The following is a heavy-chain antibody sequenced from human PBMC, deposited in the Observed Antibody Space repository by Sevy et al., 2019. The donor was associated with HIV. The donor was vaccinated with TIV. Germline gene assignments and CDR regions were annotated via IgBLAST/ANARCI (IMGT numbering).Heavy chain of an antibody. CDR3: ARDEAVAHLRANWFDP. D-gene: IGHD6-19*01. CDR2: ISSSSSYI. V-gene: IGHV3-21*01. J-gene: IGHJ5*02. CDR1: GFTFSSYS. Sequence: GGSLRLSCAASGFTFSSYSMNWVRQAPGKGLEWVSSISSSSSYIYYADSVKGRFTISRDNAKNSLYLQMNSLRAEDTAVYYCARDEAVAHLRANWFDPWGQGTLVTVSS.